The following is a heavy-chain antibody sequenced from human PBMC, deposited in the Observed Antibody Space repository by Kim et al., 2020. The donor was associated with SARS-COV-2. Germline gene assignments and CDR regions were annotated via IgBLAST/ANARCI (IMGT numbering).Heavy chain of an antibody. CDR3: ASKNYDILTGYFQGLF. J-gene: IGHJ3*01. CDR1: GGSFSGYY. CDR2: INHSGST. Sequence: SETLSLTCAVYGGSFSGYYWTWIRQPPGKGLEWIGEINHSGSTNYSPSLKSRVTISVDRSKNQFSLKLSSVTAADTAVYYCASKNYDILTGYFQGLFWG. D-gene: IGHD3-9*01. V-gene: IGHV4-34*01.